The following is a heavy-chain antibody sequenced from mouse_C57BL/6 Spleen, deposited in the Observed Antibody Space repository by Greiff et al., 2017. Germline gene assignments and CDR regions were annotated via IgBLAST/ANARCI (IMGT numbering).Heavy chain of an antibody. V-gene: IGHV5-9*01. D-gene: IGHD4-1*01. Sequence: EVQLVESGGGLVKPGGSLKLSCAASGFTFSSYTMSWVRQTPEKRLEWVATISGGGGNTYYPDSVKGRFTISRDNAKNTLYLQMSSLRSEDTALYYCARVGRSYFDYWGQGTTLTVSS. CDR1: GFTFSSYT. CDR2: ISGGGGNT. CDR3: ARVGRSYFDY. J-gene: IGHJ2*01.